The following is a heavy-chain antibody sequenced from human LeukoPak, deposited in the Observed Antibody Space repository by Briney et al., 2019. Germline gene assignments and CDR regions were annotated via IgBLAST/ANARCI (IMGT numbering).Heavy chain of an antibody. V-gene: IGHV3-64*04. CDR1: GFPFSTYA. J-gene: IGHJ3*02. Sequence: GGSLRLSCAASGFPFSTYAMHWVRQAPGKGLEYVSAISSDGGSTFYVNSVKDRFTISRDNSKNTLYLQMNSLRGEGTAAYYCAKVQDDAFDIWGQGTLVTVSS. CDR3: AKVQDDAFDI. CDR2: ISSDGGST.